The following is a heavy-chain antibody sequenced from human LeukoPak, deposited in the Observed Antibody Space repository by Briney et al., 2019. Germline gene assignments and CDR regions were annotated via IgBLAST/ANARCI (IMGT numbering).Heavy chain of an antibody. CDR2: IYSGGST. CDR1: GFTVSSNY. CDR3: ARALNDPYYYYCGMDV. Sequence: GGSLRLSCAASGFTVSSNYMSWVRQAPGKGLEWVSVIYSGGSTYYADSVKGRFTISRDNSKNTLYLQMNSLRAEDTAVYYCARALNDPYYYYCGMDVWGQGTTVTVSS. D-gene: IGHD1-1*01. J-gene: IGHJ6*02. V-gene: IGHV3-53*01.